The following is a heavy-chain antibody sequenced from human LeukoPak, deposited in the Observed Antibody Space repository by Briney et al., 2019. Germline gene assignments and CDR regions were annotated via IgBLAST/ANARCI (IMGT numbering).Heavy chain of an antibody. D-gene: IGHD3-10*01. CDR1: GFTFSSYA. Sequence: PGGSLRLSCAAPGFTFSSYAMHWVRQAPGKGLEWVAVISYDGSNKYYADSVKGRFTVSRDNSKNTLYLQMNSLRAEDTAVYYCARDTSGYRGYWGQGTLVTVSS. CDR2: ISYDGSNK. J-gene: IGHJ4*02. CDR3: ARDTSGYRGY. V-gene: IGHV3-30-3*01.